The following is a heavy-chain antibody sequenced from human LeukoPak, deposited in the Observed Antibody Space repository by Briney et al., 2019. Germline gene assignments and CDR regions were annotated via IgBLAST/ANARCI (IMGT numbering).Heavy chain of an antibody. CDR2: IYYSGSS. CDR1: SGSIASSHYY. J-gene: IGHJ4*02. CDR3: ARDYDSSGPFDY. D-gene: IGHD3-22*01. V-gene: IGHV4-39*01. Sequence: PSVTLSLTCTVSSGSIASSHYYWRAIRQPPGKGLERIASIYYSGSSYYNPSLKSRVTISIAPSKNQFSLKLTTVTDADTAVYDCARDYDSSGPFDYWGQGTLVTVSA.